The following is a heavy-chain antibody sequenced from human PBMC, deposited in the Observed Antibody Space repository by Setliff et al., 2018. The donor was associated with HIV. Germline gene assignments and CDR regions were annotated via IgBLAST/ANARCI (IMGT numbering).Heavy chain of an antibody. Sequence: PGGSLRLSCAASGVTLSSYSLNWVRQSPGKGLEWVSSISSNTNHIYYADSVKGRFTISRDNAENSLFLQLTSLRAEDTAVYYCATSGGYDLWSGYSYFQYWGQGTPGTVSS. V-gene: IGHV3-21*01. CDR2: ISSNTNHI. CDR1: GVTLSSYS. D-gene: IGHD3-3*01. J-gene: IGHJ4*02. CDR3: ATSGGYDLWSGYSYFQY.